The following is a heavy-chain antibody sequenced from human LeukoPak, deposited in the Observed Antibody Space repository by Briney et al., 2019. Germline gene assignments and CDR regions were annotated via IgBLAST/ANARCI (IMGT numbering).Heavy chain of an antibody. CDR1: GGTFSSYA. CDR3: ARDLLTTKAFDI. J-gene: IGHJ3*02. D-gene: IGHD4-17*01. Sequence: SVKVSCKASGGTFSSYAISWVRQAPGQGLGWMGGIIPIFGTANYAQKFQGRVTITADESTSTAYMELSSLRSEDTAVYYCARDLLTTKAFDIWGQGTMVTVSS. V-gene: IGHV1-69*13. CDR2: IIPIFGTA.